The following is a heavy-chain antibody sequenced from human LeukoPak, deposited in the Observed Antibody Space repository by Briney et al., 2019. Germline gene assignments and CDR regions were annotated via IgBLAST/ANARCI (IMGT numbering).Heavy chain of an antibody. CDR2: INAGNGNR. CDR1: QYTFTNYA. CDR3: ARGTGDGWSPQPHYYYYYGMDV. J-gene: IGHJ6*02. V-gene: IGHV1-3*01. D-gene: IGHD2-15*01. Sequence: GASVKVSCKASQYTFTNYALHWVRQAPGQRLEWMGWINAGNGNRKYSQKFQGRVTITGDTSASTAYMELSSLRSEDTAVYYCARGTGDGWSPQPHYYYYYGMDVWGQGTTVTVSS.